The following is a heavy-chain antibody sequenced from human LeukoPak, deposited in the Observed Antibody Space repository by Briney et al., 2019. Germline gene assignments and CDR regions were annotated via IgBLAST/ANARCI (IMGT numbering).Heavy chain of an antibody. CDR3: ARTPRNGYIEGY. CDR2: MNPNSGDT. CDR1: GYTFTSYD. J-gene: IGHJ4*02. Sequence: GASVKVSCKASGYTFTSYDINWVRQATGQGLEWMGWMNPNSGDTGYAQNFQGRVTMTRDTSISTAYMEPSSLRSEDTAVYYCARTPRNGYIEGYWGQGTLVTVSS. D-gene: IGHD5-24*01. V-gene: IGHV1-8*02.